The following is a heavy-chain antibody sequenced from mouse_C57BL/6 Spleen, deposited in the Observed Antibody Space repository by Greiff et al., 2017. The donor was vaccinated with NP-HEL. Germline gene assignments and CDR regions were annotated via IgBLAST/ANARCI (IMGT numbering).Heavy chain of an antibody. Sequence: QVQLKQPGAELVKPGASVKVSCKASGYTFTSYWMHWVKQRPGQGLEWIGRIHPSDSDTNYNQKFKGKATLTVDKSSSTAYMQLSSLTSEDSAVYYCAMVYYYGSSLFDYWGQGTTLTVSS. V-gene: IGHV1-74*01. CDR3: AMVYYYGSSLFDY. CDR2: IHPSDSDT. CDR1: GYTFTSYW. J-gene: IGHJ2*01. D-gene: IGHD1-1*01.